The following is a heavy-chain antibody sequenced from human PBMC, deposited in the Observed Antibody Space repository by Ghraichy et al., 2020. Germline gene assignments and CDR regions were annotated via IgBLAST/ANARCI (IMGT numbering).Heavy chain of an antibody. CDR3: TTERSITMIVVVINSY. Sequence: LSLTCAASGFTFSNAWMSWVRQAPGKGLEWVGRIKSKTDGGTTDYAAPVKGRFTISRDDSKNTLYLQMNSLKTEDTAVYYCTTERSITMIVVVINSYWGQGTLVTVSS. V-gene: IGHV3-15*01. CDR1: GFTFSNAW. D-gene: IGHD3-22*01. CDR2: IKSKTDGGTT. J-gene: IGHJ4*02.